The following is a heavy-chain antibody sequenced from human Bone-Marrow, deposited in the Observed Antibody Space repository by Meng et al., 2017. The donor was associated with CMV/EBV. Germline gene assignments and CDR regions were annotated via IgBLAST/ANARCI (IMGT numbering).Heavy chain of an antibody. D-gene: IGHD5-24*01. J-gene: IGHJ6*02. CDR1: GFTFSSYA. CDR2: ISYDGSNK. V-gene: IGHV3-30-3*01. CDR3: ARDLEPKGYYYYGMDV. Sequence: GESLKISCAASGFTFSSYAMHWVRQAPGKGLEWVAVISYDGSNKYYADSVKGRFTISRDNSKNTLYLQMNSLRAEDTAVYHCARDLEPKGYYYYGMDVWGQGTTVTVSS.